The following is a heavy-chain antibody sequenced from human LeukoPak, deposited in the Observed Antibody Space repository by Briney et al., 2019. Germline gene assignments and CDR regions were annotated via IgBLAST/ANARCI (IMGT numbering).Heavy chain of an antibody. CDR3: AKMVRGPDAFDI. V-gene: IGHV3-21*01. CDR1: GFTFSSYS. Sequence: SGGSLRLSCAASGFTFSSYSMNWVRQAPGKGLEWVSSISSSSSYIYYADSVKGRFTISRDNAKNSLYLQMNSLRAEDTAVYYCAKMVRGPDAFDIWGQGTMVTVSS. J-gene: IGHJ3*02. D-gene: IGHD3-10*01. CDR2: ISSSSSYI.